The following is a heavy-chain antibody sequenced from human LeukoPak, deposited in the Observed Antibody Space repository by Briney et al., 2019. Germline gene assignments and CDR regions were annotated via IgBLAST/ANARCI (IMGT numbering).Heavy chain of an antibody. CDR2: INHSGST. J-gene: IGHJ6*03. Sequence: SETLSLTCAVYGGSFSGYYWSWIRQPPGKGLEWIGEINHSGSTNYNPSLKSRVTISVDTSKNQFSLKLSSVTAADTAVYYCARAVSGWELPYYYYYYYMDAWGKGTTVTVSS. D-gene: IGHD1-26*01. V-gene: IGHV4-34*01. CDR1: GGSFSGYY. CDR3: ARAVSGWELPYYYYYYYMDA.